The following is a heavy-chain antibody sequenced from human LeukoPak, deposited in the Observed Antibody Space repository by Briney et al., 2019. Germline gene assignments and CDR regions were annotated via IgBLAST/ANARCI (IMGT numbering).Heavy chain of an antibody. CDR2: INHSGST. Sequence: NTSETLSLTCAVYGGSFSGYYWSWIRQPPGKGLEWIGEINHSGSTNYNPSLKSRVTISVDTSKNQFSLKLSSVTAADTAVYYCARVGEAVAGTRTDFDYWGQGTLVTVSS. V-gene: IGHV4-34*01. J-gene: IGHJ4*02. D-gene: IGHD6-19*01. CDR1: GGSFSGYY. CDR3: ARVGEAVAGTRTDFDY.